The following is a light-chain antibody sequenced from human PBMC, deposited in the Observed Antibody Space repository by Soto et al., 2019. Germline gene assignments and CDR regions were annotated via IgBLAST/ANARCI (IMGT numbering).Light chain of an antibody. Sequence: DFQMTQSPSFVSASAGDRVTITCRGSQGISSWLAWYQHKPGKAXTLLVYDASSLESGVPSRFSGRRSGTEFTLTISSLQPDDFGNYYCQQYESYSPLTFGGGTKVDIK. V-gene: IGKV1-5*01. CDR3: QQYESYSPLT. CDR1: QGISSW. J-gene: IGKJ4*01. CDR2: DAS.